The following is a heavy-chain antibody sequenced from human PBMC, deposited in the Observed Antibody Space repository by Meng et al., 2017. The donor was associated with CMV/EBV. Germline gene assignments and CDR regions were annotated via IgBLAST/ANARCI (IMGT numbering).Heavy chain of an antibody. V-gene: IGHV1-24*01. CDR2: FDPEDGET. Sequence: ASVKVSCKVSGYTLTELSRHWVRQAPGKGLEWMGGFDPEDGETIYAQKFQGRVTMTEDTSTDTAYMELSSLRSEDTAVYYCARELYYYDSSGYPRDYYYYGMDVWGQGTTVTVSS. D-gene: IGHD3-22*01. CDR1: GYTLTELS. J-gene: IGHJ6*02. CDR3: ARELYYYDSSGYPRDYYYYGMDV.